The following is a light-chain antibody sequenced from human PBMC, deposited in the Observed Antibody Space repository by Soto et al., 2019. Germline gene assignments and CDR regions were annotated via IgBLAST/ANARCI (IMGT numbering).Light chain of an antibody. V-gene: IGLV2-14*03. CDR3: SSYTSSSPS. CDR2: DVS. Sequence: QSALTQPASVSGSPGQSITISCTGTSSDVGGYNYVSWYQHHPGKAPKLMIYDVSNRPSGVSNRFSGSKSGNTASLTISGLQAEDEADYYCSSYTSSSPSFGTGTKVTVL. J-gene: IGLJ1*01. CDR1: SSDVGGYNY.